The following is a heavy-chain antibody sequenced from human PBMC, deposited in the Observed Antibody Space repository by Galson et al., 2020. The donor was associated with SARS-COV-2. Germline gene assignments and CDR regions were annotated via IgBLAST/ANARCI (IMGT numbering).Heavy chain of an antibody. J-gene: IGHJ3*02. Sequence: GGSLRLSCEASRFTFSVYGMHWVRQAQGKGLEWVAVISYDGSNKYYADSVKGRFTISRDNSKNTLYLQMNSLRTEDTAVYYCAKDPLYCSGGSCGPDIWGQGTMVTGSS. CDR2: ISYDGSNK. CDR1: RFTFSVYG. D-gene: IGHD2-15*01. V-gene: IGHV3-30*18. CDR3: AKDPLYCSGGSCGPDI.